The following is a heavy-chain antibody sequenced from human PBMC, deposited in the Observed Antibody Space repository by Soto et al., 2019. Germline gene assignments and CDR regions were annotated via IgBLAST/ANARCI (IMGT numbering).Heavy chain of an antibody. CDR1: GYTFTGYY. D-gene: IGHD3-9*01. CDR2: INPNSGGT. J-gene: IGHJ4*02. CDR3: ARGTKLRCFDWSDDY. Sequence: QVQLVQSGAEVKKPGASVKVSCKASGYTFTGYYMHWLRQAPGQGREWMGWINPNSGGTNYAQKFQGWVTMTRDTSISTDYMELSRLRSYDTAVYYCARGTKLRCFDWSDDYWGQGTLVTVSS. V-gene: IGHV1-2*04.